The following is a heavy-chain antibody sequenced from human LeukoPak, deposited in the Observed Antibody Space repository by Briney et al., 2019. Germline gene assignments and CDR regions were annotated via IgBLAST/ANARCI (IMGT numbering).Heavy chain of an antibody. CDR3: ARDRSSGSMVDAFDI. CDR2: T. J-gene: IGHJ3*02. CDR1: GGSISGYY. Sequence: SETLSLTCTVSGGSISGYYWSWIWQPPGKGLEWIGCTNYNPSLKSRVTISVDMSKNQFSLKLSSVTAADTAIYYCARDRSSGSMVDAFDIWGQGTMVTVSS. D-gene: IGHD6-19*01. V-gene: IGHV4-59*01.